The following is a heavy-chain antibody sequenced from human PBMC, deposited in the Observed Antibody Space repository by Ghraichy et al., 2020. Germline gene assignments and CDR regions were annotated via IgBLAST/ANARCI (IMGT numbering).Heavy chain of an antibody. CDR3: GKDACAIARREVCDF. Sequence: GESLNLSCAASGFSFSTYAMSWVRQAPGKGPEWVSSISNSGGSTYYADSVKGRFTVSRDNSQNTLSLQMSRLTAEDTATYYCGKDACAIARREVCDFWGQGILVTVPS. CDR2: ISNSGGST. D-gene: IGHD2/OR15-2a*01. V-gene: IGHV3-23*01. J-gene: IGHJ4*02. CDR1: GFSFSTYA.